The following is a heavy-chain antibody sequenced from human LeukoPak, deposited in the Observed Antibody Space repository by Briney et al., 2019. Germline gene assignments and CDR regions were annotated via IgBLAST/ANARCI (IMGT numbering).Heavy chain of an antibody. CDR1: GFSFRSYA. V-gene: IGHV3-23*01. J-gene: IGHJ4*02. D-gene: IGHD2-15*01. CDR2: ISTDGIST. Sequence: GGSLRLSCATSGFSFRSYAMSWVRQAPGMGLEWVSAISTDGISTYHADSVKGRFTISRDNSKNTLYLQMNSLRAEDTAIYYCAKGSSAGRPYYFDYWGQGTLVTVSS. CDR3: AKGSSAGRPYYFDY.